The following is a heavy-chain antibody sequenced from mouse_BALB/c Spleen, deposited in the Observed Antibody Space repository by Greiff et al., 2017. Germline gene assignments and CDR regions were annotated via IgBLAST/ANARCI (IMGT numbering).Heavy chain of an antibody. J-gene: IGHJ3*01. V-gene: IGHV1-9*01. Sequence: VQLKQSGAELMKPGASVKISCKATGYTFSSYWIEWVKQRPGHGLEWIGEILPGSGSTNYNEKFKGKATFTADTSSNTAYMQLSSLTSEDSAVYHCARIYYYYDALAYWGQGTLVTVSA. CDR1: GYTFSSYW. D-gene: IGHD2-4*01. CDR3: ARIYYYYDALAY. CDR2: ILPGSGST.